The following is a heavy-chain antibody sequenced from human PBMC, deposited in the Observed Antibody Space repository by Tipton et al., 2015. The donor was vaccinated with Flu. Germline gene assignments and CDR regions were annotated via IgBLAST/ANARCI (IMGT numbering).Heavy chain of an antibody. J-gene: IGHJ4*02. V-gene: IGHV4-61*02. CDR2: IYTTGST. CDR1: GGSISSGSYY. Sequence: TLSLTCTVSGGSISSGSYYWTWIRQPAGEGLEWIGRIYTTGSTNYNPSLENRLTISIDTSRNQVSLNVTSVTAADTARYYCARDGPSGKYTDWGQGSLVTVSS. D-gene: IGHD1-26*01. CDR3: ARDGPSGKYTD.